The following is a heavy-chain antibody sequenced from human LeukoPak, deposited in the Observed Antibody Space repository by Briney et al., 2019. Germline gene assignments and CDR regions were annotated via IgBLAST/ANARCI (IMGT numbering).Heavy chain of an antibody. D-gene: IGHD2/OR15-2a*01. V-gene: IGHV4-39*01. J-gene: IGHJ4*02. Sequence: SETLSLTCIVSGGSISSSSYYWGWIRQPPGKGLEWIGSIYYSGSTYYNPSLKSRVTISVDTSKNQFSLKLSSVTAADTAVYYCARLFPAFPVDYWGQGTLVTVSS. CDR2: IYYSGST. CDR1: GGSISSSSYY. CDR3: ARLFPAFPVDY.